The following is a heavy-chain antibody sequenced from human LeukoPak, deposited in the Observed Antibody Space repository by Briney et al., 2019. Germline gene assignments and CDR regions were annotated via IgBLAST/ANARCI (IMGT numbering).Heavy chain of an antibody. J-gene: IGHJ5*02. D-gene: IGHD1-26*01. CDR1: GGSFSGYY. Sequence: PSETLSLTCAVYGGSFSGYYWSWIRQPPGKGLEWIGEIHHSGSTNYNPSLKSRVTISVDTSKNQFSLKLSSVTAADTAVYYCARRVGATRGGWFDPWGQGTLVTVSS. CDR3: ARRVGATRGGWFDP. V-gene: IGHV4-34*01. CDR2: IHHSGST.